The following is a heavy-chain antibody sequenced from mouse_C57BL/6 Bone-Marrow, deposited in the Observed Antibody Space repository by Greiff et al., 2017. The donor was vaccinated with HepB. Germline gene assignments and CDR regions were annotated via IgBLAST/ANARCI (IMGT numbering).Heavy chain of an antibody. Sequence: VQLQQPGAELVRPGTSVKLSCKASGYTFTSYWMHWVKQRPGQGLEWIGVIDPSDSYTNYNNKFKGKATLTVDTSSSTAYMQHSSLTSEDSAVYYCSSAAHYYNMDYWGQGTTVTVSS. J-gene: IGHJ4*01. CDR2: IDPSDSYT. V-gene: IGHV1-59*01. CDR1: GYTFTSYW. D-gene: IGHD6-1*01. CDR3: SSAAHYYNMDY.